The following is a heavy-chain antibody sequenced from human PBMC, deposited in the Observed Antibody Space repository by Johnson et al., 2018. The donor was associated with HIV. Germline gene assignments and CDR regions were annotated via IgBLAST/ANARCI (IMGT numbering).Heavy chain of an antibody. Sequence: QLVESGGGVVQPGRSLRLSCAASGFTVRSNYMSWVRQAPGKGLEWVSVIYSGGSTYYADSVKGRFTISRDNSKNTLYLQMNSLRAEDTAVYYCATPQEGYSAFDIWGQGTMVTVSS. J-gene: IGHJ3*02. CDR3: ATPQEGYSAFDI. D-gene: IGHD2-15*01. V-gene: IGHV3-66*01. CDR2: IYSGGST. CDR1: GFTVRSNY.